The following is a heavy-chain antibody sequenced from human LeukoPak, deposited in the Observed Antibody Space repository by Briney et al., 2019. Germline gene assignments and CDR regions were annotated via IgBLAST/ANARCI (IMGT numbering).Heavy chain of an antibody. CDR3: ARGTYDSTAYYHD. CDR2: IRYDGSNK. V-gene: IGHV3-30*02. Sequence: PGGSLRLSCAASGFTFSSYGMHWVRQAPGKGLEWVAFIRYDGSNKYYADSVKGRFTISRDNSKNTLYLQMNSLRAEDTAVYYCARGTYDSTAYYHDWGQGTLVTVSS. J-gene: IGHJ4*02. CDR1: GFTFSSYG. D-gene: IGHD3-22*01.